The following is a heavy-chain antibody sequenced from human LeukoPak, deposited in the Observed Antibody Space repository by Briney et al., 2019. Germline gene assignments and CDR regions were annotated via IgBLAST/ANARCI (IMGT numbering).Heavy chain of an antibody. CDR2: IYYSGST. CDR3: ASLTYGSGSYGGSYYYMDV. Sequence: PSETLSLTCTVSGGSISSSSYYWGWIRQPPGMGLEWIGSIYYSGSTYYNPSLKSRVTISVDTSKNQFSLKLSSVTAADTAVYYCASLTYGSGSYGGSYYYMDVWGKGTTVTVSS. D-gene: IGHD3-10*01. CDR1: GGSISSSSYY. J-gene: IGHJ6*03. V-gene: IGHV4-39*07.